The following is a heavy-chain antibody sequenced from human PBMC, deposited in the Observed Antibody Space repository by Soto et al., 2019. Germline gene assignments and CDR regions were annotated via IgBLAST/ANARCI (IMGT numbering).Heavy chain of an antibody. CDR2: ISSSSSTI. CDR1: GFTFSSYS. V-gene: IGHV3-48*02. D-gene: IGHD3-3*01. CDR3: ASFSYDFWSGYPVYFDY. J-gene: IGHJ4*02. Sequence: ESGGGLVQPGGSLRLSCAASGFTFSSYSMNWVRQAPGKGLEWVSYISSSSSTIYYADSVKGRFTISRDNAKNSLYLQMNSLRDEDTAVYYCASFSYDFWSGYPVYFDYWGQGTLVTVSS.